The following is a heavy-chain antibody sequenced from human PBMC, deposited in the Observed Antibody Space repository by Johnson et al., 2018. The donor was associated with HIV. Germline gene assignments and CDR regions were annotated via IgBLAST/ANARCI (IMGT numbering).Heavy chain of an antibody. CDR2: IKSKIDGGTT. V-gene: IGHV3-15*01. CDR1: GFTFSSYA. Sequence: VQLVESGGGLVQPGGSLRLSCAASGFTFSSYAMSWVRQAPGKGLEWVGRIKSKIDGGTTDYAAPVKGRFTISRDDSKNTLYLQMNSLKTEDTAVYYCTAVLQVLELVFPQVRTDAFDIWGQGTMVTVSS. CDR3: TAVLQVLELVFPQVRTDAFDI. J-gene: IGHJ3*02. D-gene: IGHD3-3*01.